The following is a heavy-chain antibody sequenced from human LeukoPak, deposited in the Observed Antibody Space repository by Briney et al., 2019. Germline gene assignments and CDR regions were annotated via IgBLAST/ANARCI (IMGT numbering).Heavy chain of an antibody. CDR2: IKQDGSEK. D-gene: IGHD3-22*01. V-gene: IGHV3-7*04. CDR1: GFTFSSYW. CDR3: ARDRDYYDSSAIRLDI. J-gene: IGHJ3*02. Sequence: GGSLRLSCAASGFTFSSYWMSWVRQAPGKGLEWLANIKQDGSEKYYVDSVKGRFTISRDNAKNSLYLQMNSLRAEDTAVYYCARDRDYYDSSAIRLDIWGQGTMVTVSS.